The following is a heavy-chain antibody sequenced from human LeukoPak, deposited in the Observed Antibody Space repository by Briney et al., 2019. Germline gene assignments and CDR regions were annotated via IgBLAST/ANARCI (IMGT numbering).Heavy chain of an antibody. CDR2: MNPNSGNT. V-gene: IGHV1-8*02. J-gene: IGHJ6*02. Sequence: LWASVKVSCKASGGTFSSYAISWVRQATGQGLEWMGWMNPNSGNTGYAQKFQGRVTMTRNTSISTAYMELSSLRSEDTAVYYCASIVVVPATYGMDVWGQGTTVTVSS. CDR3: ASIVVVPATYGMDV. D-gene: IGHD2-2*01. CDR1: GGTFSSYA.